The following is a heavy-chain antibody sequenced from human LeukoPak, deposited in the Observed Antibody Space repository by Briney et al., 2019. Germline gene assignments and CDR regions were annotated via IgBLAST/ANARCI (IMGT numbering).Heavy chain of an antibody. J-gene: IGHJ4*02. D-gene: IGHD6-6*01. V-gene: IGHV3-23*01. CDR2: ISDSGGDT. Sequence: GGSLRLSCVASGFTFSSYGLSWVRQAPGKGLEWVSAISDSGGDTYYADSVRGRFTISKDNSKNTLYLQMNRLRAEDTAVYYCAKRVPYSSSSVYFDSWGQGTLVTVSS. CDR3: AKRVPYSSSSVYFDS. CDR1: GFTFSSYG.